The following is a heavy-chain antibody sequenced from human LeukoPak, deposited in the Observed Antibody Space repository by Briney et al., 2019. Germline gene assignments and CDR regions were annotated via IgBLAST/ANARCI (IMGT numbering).Heavy chain of an antibody. CDR2: FDPEDGET. V-gene: IGHV1-24*01. CDR1: GGTFSSYA. D-gene: IGHD2-21*01. Sequence: ASVKVSCKASGGTFSSYAISWVRQAPGQGLEWMGGFDPEDGETIYAQKFQGRVTMTEDTSTDTAYMELSSLRSEDTAVYYCAGVFPLSNWFDPWGQGTLVTVSS. CDR3: AGVFPLSNWFDP. J-gene: IGHJ5*02.